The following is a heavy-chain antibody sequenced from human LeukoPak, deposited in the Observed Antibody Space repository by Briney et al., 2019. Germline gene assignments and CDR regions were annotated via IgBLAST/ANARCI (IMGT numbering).Heavy chain of an antibody. Sequence: SETLSLTCTVSGASISGSGYYWGWIRQPPGEGLGWIGSIYSSGSTYYNASLQSRVTISIETSKNQISLRLNSVTAADTAMYYCAKSGGYGLIDYWGQGTLVTVSS. CDR1: GASISGSGYY. J-gene: IGHJ4*02. CDR2: IYSSGST. CDR3: AKSGGYGLIDY. D-gene: IGHD1-26*01. V-gene: IGHV4-39*01.